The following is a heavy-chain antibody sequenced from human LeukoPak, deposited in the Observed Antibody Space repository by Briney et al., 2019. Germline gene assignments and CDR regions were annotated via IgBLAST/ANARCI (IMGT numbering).Heavy chain of an antibody. V-gene: IGHV1-2*02. J-gene: IGHJ4*02. CDR3: ATDRDYSNTERGFDY. Sequence: ASVKVSCKTSGYTFTDYYIHWVRQAPGQGLEWMGWINPNSGETNSAQKFQGRVTMTGDTAIRTAYMALSRLTSDDTAVYYCATDRDYSNTERGFDYWGQGGLVTVS. CDR1: GYTFTDYY. CDR2: INPNSGET. D-gene: IGHD4-11*01.